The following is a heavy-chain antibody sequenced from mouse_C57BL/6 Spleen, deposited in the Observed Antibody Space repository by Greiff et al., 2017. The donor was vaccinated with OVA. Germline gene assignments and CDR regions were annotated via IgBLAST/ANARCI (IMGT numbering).Heavy chain of an antibody. CDR1: GYTFTTSP. V-gene: IGHV1-47*01. D-gene: IGHD1-1*01. Sequence: QVQLQQSGAELVKPGASVKMSCKASGYTFTTSPIEWMKQNHGPSLEWIGNFHPYNDATQYNEKFKGKATLTVETSSSTVYCELSLLTSDDSAVYCGARRGYYGGCAYWGQGTLVTSSA. CDR3: ARRGYYGGCAY. CDR2: FHPYNDAT. J-gene: IGHJ3*01.